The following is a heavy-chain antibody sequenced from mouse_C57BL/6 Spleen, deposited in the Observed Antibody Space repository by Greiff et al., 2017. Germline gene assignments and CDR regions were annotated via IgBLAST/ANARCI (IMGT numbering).Heavy chain of an antibody. V-gene: IGHV1-80*01. J-gene: IGHJ2*01. D-gene: IGHD1-1*01. CDR2: IYPGDGDT. CDR3: AREDTTVVADY. CDR1: GYAFSSYW. Sequence: QVQLQQSGAELVKPGASVKISCKASGYAFSSYWMNWVKQRPGKGLEWIGQIYPGDGDTNYNGKFKGKATLTADKSSSTAYMQLSSLTSEDSAVYFCAREDTTVVADYWGQGTTRTVSS.